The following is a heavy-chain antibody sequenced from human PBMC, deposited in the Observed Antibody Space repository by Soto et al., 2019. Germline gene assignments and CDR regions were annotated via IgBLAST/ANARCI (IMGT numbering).Heavy chain of an antibody. Sequence: QVQLQQWGAGLLKPSETLSLTCAVYGGSFSGYYWSWIRQPPGKGLEWIGEINHSGSTNYNPSLKSRVTKSGGTSKNQFSLKLSSVTAADTAVDYCGRGSNTNYDFWSGVLYYMDGWGKGTTVTVSS. CDR2: INHSGST. V-gene: IGHV4-34*01. CDR1: GGSFSGYY. D-gene: IGHD3-3*01. J-gene: IGHJ6*03. CDR3: GRGSNTNYDFWSGVLYYMDG.